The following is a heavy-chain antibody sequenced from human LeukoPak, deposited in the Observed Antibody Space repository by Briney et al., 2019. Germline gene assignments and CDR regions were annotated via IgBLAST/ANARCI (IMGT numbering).Heavy chain of an antibody. Sequence: ASVKVSCKASGYTFTGYYMHWVRQAPGQGLEWMGRINPNSGGTNYAQKFQGRVTVTRDTSISTAYMELSRLRSDDTAVYYCARGELVSSGWYNWFDPWGQGTLVTVSS. V-gene: IGHV1-2*06. D-gene: IGHD6-19*01. CDR1: GYTFTGYY. CDR3: ARGELVSSGWYNWFDP. J-gene: IGHJ5*02. CDR2: INPNSGGT.